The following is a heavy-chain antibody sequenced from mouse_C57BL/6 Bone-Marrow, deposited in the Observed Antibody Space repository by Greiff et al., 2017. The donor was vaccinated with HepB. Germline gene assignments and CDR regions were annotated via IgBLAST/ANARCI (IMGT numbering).Heavy chain of an antibody. V-gene: IGHV14-4*01. D-gene: IGHD1-1*01. Sequence: VQLQQSGAELVRPGASVKLSCTASGFNIKDDYMHWVKQRPEQGLEWIGRIDPENGDTEYASKFQGKATITADTSSNTAYLQLSSLTSEDTAVYYCTTSFPTVVANAMDYWGQGTSVTVSS. CDR2: IDPENGDT. J-gene: IGHJ4*01. CDR1: GFNIKDDY. CDR3: TTSFPTVVANAMDY.